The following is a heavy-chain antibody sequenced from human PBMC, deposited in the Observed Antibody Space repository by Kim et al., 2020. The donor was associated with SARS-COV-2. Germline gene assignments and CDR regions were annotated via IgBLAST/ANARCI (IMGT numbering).Heavy chain of an antibody. D-gene: IGHD3-22*01. CDR2: IYSGGSST. J-gene: IGHJ4*02. Sequence: GGSLRLSCVASGFTFSSYAMSWVRQAPGKGLEWVSVIYSGGSSTYYADSVKGRFTISRDNSKNTLYLQMNSLRAEDTAVYYCAKNYYDSSAYDYWGQGTLVTVSS. V-gene: IGHV3-23*03. CDR3: AKNYYDSSAYDY. CDR1: GFTFSSYA.